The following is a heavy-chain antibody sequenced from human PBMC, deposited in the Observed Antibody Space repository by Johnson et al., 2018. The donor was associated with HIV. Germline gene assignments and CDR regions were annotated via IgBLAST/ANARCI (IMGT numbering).Heavy chain of an antibody. V-gene: IGHV3-33*06. D-gene: IGHD6-19*01. CDR2: IWYDGSNK. J-gene: IGHJ3*02. CDR1: GFTFSSYG. Sequence: VQLVESGGGLVQPGRSLRLSCAASGFTFSSYGMHWVRQAPGKGLAWVAVIWYDGSNKYYADSVKGRFTISRDNSKNTLYLQMNSLRAEDTALYYCAKDIPSSGHAFDIWGQGTMVTVSS. CDR3: AKDIPSSGHAFDI.